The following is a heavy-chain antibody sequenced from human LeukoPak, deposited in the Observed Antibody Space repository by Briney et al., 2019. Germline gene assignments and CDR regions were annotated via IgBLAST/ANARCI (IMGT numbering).Heavy chain of an antibody. D-gene: IGHD3-10*01. J-gene: IGHJ3*02. CDR3: ARVLRITMVRGVIPSDAFDM. Sequence: GGSLRLSCAASGFTFSSYSMNWVRQAPGKGMEWVSSISSSSSYIYYADSVKGRFTISRDNAKNSLYLQMNSLRAEGTAVYYCARVLRITMVRGVIPSDAFDMWGQGTMVTVSS. CDR1: GFTFSSYS. CDR2: ISSSSSYI. V-gene: IGHV3-21*01.